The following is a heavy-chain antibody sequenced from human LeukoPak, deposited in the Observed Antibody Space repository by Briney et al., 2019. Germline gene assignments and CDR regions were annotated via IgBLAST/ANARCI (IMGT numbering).Heavy chain of an antibody. Sequence: PGGSLRLSCAASGFTVSSNYMTWVRQAPEKGLEWVSVIYSGGSTYYADSVKGRFTISRDNSKNTLYLQMNSLRAEDTAVYYCSRAVPPVMTFVYWGQGTQDTVSS. CDR3: SRAVPPVMTFVY. D-gene: IGHD2-21*01. J-gene: IGHJ4*02. V-gene: IGHV3-53*01. CDR2: IYSGGST. CDR1: GFTVSSNY.